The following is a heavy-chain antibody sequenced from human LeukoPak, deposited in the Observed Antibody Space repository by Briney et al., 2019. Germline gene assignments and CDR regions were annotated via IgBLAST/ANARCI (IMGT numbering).Heavy chain of an antibody. J-gene: IGHJ4*02. D-gene: IGHD1-26*01. CDR2: VYDSGST. CDR3: ARGGSWEVLLLYYFDS. CDR1: GGSISGYY. V-gene: IGHV4-59*01. Sequence: PSETLSPTCTVSGGSISGYYWGWIRQPPGKGLEWIGYVYDSGSTNYNPSLRSRVTISVDTSRNQFSLKLSSVTAADTAVYYCARGGSWEVLLLYYFDSWGQGTLVTVSS.